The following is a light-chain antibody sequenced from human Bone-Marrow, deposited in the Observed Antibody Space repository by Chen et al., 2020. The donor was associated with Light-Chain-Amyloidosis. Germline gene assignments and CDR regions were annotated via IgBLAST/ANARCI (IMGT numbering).Light chain of an antibody. V-gene: IGLV3-21*02. J-gene: IGLJ3*02. CDR2: DAS. CDR3: QVWDRSSDRPV. CDR1: NIGSTS. Sequence: SYVLTQPSSVSVAPGQTATIACGGNNIGSTSVHWYQQTPGQAPLLVVYDASDRPSGIPERLSGSNSGNTATLTIRRVEAGDEADYYSQVWDRSSDRPVFGGRTKLTVL.